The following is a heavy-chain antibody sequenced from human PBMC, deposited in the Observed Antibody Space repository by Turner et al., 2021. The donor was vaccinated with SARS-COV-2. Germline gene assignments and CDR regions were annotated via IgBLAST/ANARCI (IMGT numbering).Heavy chain of an antibody. CDR2: IYHTGSV. V-gene: IGHV4-59*01. CDR1: GGSISSKS. CDR3: ARWNEGFDY. Sequence: QVQLQESGPGLVRPSETLSLTCTVSGGSISSKSWSWIRQSPGWGLEWIGYIYHTGSVSYSPSLENRVTISEDTSKSQLSLKLNSVTAADTAVDDCARWNEGFDYWGQGTLVTVSS. D-gene: IGHD1-1*01. J-gene: IGHJ4*02.